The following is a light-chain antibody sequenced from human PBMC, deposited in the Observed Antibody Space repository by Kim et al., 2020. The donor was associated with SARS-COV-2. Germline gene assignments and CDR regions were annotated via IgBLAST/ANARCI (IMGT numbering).Light chain of an antibody. CDR3: QQANSFPYT. CDR1: QGISSW. J-gene: IGKJ2*01. CDR2: AAS. V-gene: IGKV1-12*02. Sequence: SAAVADRVTITCRASQGISSWLAWSQQKPGKAPKLLIYAASSLQSGVPSRFSGSGSGTDFTLTISSLQPEDFATYYCQQANSFPYTFGQGTKLEIK.